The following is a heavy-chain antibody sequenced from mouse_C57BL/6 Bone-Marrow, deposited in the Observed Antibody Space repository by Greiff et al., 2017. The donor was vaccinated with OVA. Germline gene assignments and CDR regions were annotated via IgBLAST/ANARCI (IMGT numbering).Heavy chain of an antibody. CDR3: ARHYGSLFDY. V-gene: IGHV3-6*01. CDR2: ISYDGSN. CDR1: GYSITSGYY. J-gene: IGHJ2*01. Sequence: EVQLQQSGPGLVKPSQSLSLTCSVTGYSITSGYYWNWIRQFPGNKLEWMGYISYDGSNNYNPSLKNRISITRDTSKNQFFLKLNSVTTEDTATYYCARHYGSLFDYWGQGTTLTVSS. D-gene: IGHD1-1*01.